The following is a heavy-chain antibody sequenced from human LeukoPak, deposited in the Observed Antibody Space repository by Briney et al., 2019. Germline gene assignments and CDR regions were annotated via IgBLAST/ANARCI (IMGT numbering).Heavy chain of an antibody. CDR3: ASSRPYDSSGSYGDAFDI. D-gene: IGHD3-22*01. CDR2: INPSGGST. J-gene: IGHJ3*02. Sequence: GASVKVSCKASGYTFTSYYMHWVRQAPGQGLEWMGIINPSGGSTSYAQKFQGRVTMTRDTSTSTVYMELSSLRSEDTAVYYCASSRPYDSSGSYGDAFDIWGQGTMVTVSS. V-gene: IGHV1-46*01. CDR1: GYTFTSYY.